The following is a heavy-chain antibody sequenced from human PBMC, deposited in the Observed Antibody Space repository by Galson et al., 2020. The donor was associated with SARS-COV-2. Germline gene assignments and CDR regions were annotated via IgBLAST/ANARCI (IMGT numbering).Heavy chain of an antibody. D-gene: IGHD1-26*01. V-gene: IGHV3-49*03. CDR1: GFSFGDYA. CDR3: SREGRWSV. CDR2: IRRKGTGGTT. Sequence: GGSLRLSCTASGFSFGDYAISWFRQAPGKGLEWVGFIRRKGTGGTTVYAASVRGRFTISRDDSRSIAYLQMNSLKTEDTAVYYCSREGRWSVWGQGTTVTVSS. J-gene: IGHJ6*02.